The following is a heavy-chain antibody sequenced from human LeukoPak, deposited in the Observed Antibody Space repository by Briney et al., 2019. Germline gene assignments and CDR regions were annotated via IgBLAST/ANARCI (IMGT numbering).Heavy chain of an antibody. J-gene: IGHJ6*03. CDR2: IYTSGST. D-gene: IGHD3-9*01. CDR3: ARLAYDILTGYSYYYYYMDV. CDR1: GDSISSYY. Sequence: SETLSLTCTVSGDSISSYYWSWIRQPPGKGLEWIGDIYTSGSTNYNPSLNSRVAISVDTSKNQFSLKVSSVTAADTAVYYCARLAYDILTGYSYYYYYMDVWGKGTTVTVSS. V-gene: IGHV4-4*09.